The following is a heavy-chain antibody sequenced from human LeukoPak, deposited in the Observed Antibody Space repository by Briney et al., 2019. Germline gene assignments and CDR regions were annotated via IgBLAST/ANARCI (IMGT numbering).Heavy chain of an antibody. CDR3: ATDLPDSSGYYYSYYFDY. V-gene: IGHV1-24*01. D-gene: IGHD3-22*01. J-gene: IGHJ4*02. CDR1: GYTLTELS. Sequence: ASVTVSCKVSGYTLTELSMHWVRQAPGKGLEWMGGFDPEDGETIYAQKFQGRVTMTEDTSTDTAYMELSSLRSEDTAVYYCATDLPDSSGYYYSYYFDYWGQGTLVTVSS. CDR2: FDPEDGET.